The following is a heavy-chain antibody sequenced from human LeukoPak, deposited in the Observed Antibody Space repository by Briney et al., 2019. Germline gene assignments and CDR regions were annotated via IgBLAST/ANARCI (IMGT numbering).Heavy chain of an antibody. J-gene: IGHJ4*02. CDR3: AKDRGYSGYDLVY. Sequence: SETLSLTCAVYGGSFSGYYWSWIRRPPGKGLEWIGEINHSGSTNYNPSLKSRVTISVDTSKNQFSLKLSSVTAADTAVYYCAKDRGYSGYDLVYWGQGTLVTVSS. CDR1: GGSFSGYY. D-gene: IGHD5-12*01. V-gene: IGHV4-34*01. CDR2: INHSGST.